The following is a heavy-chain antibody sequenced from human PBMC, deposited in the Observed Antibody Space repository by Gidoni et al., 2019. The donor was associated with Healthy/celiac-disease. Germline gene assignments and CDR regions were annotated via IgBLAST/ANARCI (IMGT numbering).Heavy chain of an antibody. J-gene: IGHJ5*02. D-gene: IGHD6-6*01. Sequence: GQRLEWMGWINAGNGNTKYSQKFQGRDTITRDTSASTAYMELSSLRSEDTAVYYCARGSMQLGPFDPWGQGTLVTVSS. V-gene: IGHV1-3*01. CDR2: INAGNGNT. CDR3: ARGSMQLGPFDP.